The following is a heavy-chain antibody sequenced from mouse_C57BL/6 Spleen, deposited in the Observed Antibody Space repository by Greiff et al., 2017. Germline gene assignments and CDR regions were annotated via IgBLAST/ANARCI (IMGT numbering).Heavy chain of an antibody. CDR2: ISDGGSYT. D-gene: IGHD1-1*01. J-gene: IGHJ2*01. Sequence: EVKVVESGGGLVKPGGSLKLSCAASGFTFSSYAMSWVRQTPEKRLEWVATISDGGSYTYYPDNVKGRFTISRDNAKNNLYLQMSHLKSEDTAMYYSARGTDYYGSSYYFDYWGQGTTLTVSS. CDR3: ARGTDYYGSSYYFDY. CDR1: GFTFSSYA. V-gene: IGHV5-4*03.